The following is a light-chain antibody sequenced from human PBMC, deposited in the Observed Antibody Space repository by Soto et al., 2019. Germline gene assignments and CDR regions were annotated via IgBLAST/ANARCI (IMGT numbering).Light chain of an antibody. J-gene: IGLJ2*01. CDR3: SSYSNINTPVI. V-gene: IGLV2-14*01. CDR1: TSDIGAYNY. Sequence: QSVLTQPASVSGSPGQSVTISCTGTTSDIGAYNYVSWYQQYPDKVPRLFIYEVSHRPSGISNRFSGSKSGNTASLTISGLQAEDEADYYCSSYSNINTPVIFGGGTKLTVL. CDR2: EVS.